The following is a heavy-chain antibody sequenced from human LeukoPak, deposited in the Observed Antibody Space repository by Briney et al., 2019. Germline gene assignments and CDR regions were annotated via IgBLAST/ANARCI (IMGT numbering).Heavy chain of an antibody. Sequence: PSETLSLTCTVSGGSISSSSYYWGWIRQPPGKGLAWMGSIYYSGSTSYNPSLKSRVTISVDTSKNQFSLKLTSVTAADTAGCYCANRCITIFGVVTVFDYWGQGTLVTVSS. V-gene: IGHV4-39*01. J-gene: IGHJ4*02. D-gene: IGHD3-3*01. CDR2: IYYSGST. CDR3: ANRCITIFGVVTVFDY. CDR1: GGSISSSSYY.